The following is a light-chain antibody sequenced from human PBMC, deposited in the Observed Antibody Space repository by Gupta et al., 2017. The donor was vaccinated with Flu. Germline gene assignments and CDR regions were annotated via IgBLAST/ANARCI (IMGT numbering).Light chain of an antibody. V-gene: IGKV3-15*01. J-gene: IGKJ1*01. CDR2: GAS. Sequence: EIVMTQSPATLSVSPGERATLSCRASQSVSSNLAWYQQKPGQAPRLLIYGASTRATGIPARFSGSGSGTEFTLTIRSLQSEDFAVYYCQQYNNGGTFGQGTKVEIK. CDR3: QQYNNGGT. CDR1: QSVSSN.